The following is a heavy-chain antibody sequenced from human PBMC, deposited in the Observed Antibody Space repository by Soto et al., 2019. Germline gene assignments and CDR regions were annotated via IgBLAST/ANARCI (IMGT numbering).Heavy chain of an antibody. J-gene: IGHJ6*02. D-gene: IGHD3-3*01. Sequence: VAVIWDDGSNKYYADSVKGRFTISRDNSKNTLYLQMNSLRAEDTAVYYCARDFKTIFGVVTSSYYYYYGMDVWGQGTTVTVSS. CDR3: ARDFKTIFGVVTSSYYYYYGMDV. V-gene: IGHV3-33*01. CDR2: IWDDGSNK.